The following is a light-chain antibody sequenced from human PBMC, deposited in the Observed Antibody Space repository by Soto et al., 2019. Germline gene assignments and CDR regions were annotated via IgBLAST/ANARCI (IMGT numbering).Light chain of an antibody. V-gene: IGKV3-20*01. CDR1: ESISSH. CDR2: DSS. CDR3: QQSGSSTRT. Sequence: EIVTTQSPATLSVSPGERATLSCRASESISSHLAWYQKKPGQDPWIVIYDSSSRATGIPDRFSGSVSGTDFNLTIRRLETEDCAVYECQQSGSSTRTFGQETKGDIK. J-gene: IGKJ1*01.